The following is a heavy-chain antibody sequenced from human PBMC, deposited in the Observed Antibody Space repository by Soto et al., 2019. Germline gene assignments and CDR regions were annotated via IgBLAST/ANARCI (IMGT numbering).Heavy chain of an antibody. Sequence: PGLSLRRPCTVAGFAFRHNYFTWIRPPPEKGLEWLSYSSTAGSPVYYADSVKGRFTISTDNARKSLDLQMNSVRPEDTGVYYCATGGTYYEACGQGTLVTVPQ. J-gene: IGHJ5*01. CDR3: ATGGTYYEA. D-gene: IGHD3-3*01. CDR1: GFAFRHNY. CDR2: SSTAGSPV. V-gene: IGHV3-11*01.